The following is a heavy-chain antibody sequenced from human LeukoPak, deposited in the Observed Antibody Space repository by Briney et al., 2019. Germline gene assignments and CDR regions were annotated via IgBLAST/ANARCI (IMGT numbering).Heavy chain of an antibody. D-gene: IGHD6-19*01. CDR1: DGSISSNNYF. Sequence: SETLSLTCTVSDGSISSNNYFWGWIRQPPGKGLEWIGTIYYSGSTYYNPSLKSRVTISVDTSKNQFSLRLSSVTAADTAVYYCARHDSSGQYFQHWGQGTLVTVSS. J-gene: IGHJ1*01. V-gene: IGHV4-39*01. CDR3: ARHDSSGQYFQH. CDR2: IYYSGST.